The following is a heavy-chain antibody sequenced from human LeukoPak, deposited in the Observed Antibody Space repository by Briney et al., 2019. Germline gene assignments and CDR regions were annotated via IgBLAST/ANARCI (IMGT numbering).Heavy chain of an antibody. CDR3: TRQGASDILTGYYTRPYYYYYYMDV. J-gene: IGHJ6*03. D-gene: IGHD3-9*01. CDR2: IRSKANSYAT. Sequence: GGSLRLSCAASGFTFSGSAMHWVRQASGKGLEWVGRIRSKANSYATAYAASVKGRFTISRDDSKNTAYLQMNSLKTEDTAVYYCTRQGASDILTGYYTRPYYYYYYMDVWGKGTTVTVSS. CDR1: GFTFSGSA. V-gene: IGHV3-73*01.